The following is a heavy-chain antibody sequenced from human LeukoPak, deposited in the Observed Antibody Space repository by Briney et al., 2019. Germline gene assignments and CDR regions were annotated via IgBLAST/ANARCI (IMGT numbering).Heavy chain of an antibody. CDR3: ARSLLGYCSGGSCYSGYFQH. Sequence: PSETLALTCAVYVGPFSGYYWIWIRQPPGKGLEGIGEINHSRRTSSSPSRKSRVTISVDTSKNQFSLKLSSVTAADTAMYYCARSLLGYCSGGSCYSGYFQHWGQGTLVAVSS. J-gene: IGHJ1*01. D-gene: IGHD2-15*01. V-gene: IGHV4-34*01. CDR2: INHSRRT. CDR1: VGPFSGYY.